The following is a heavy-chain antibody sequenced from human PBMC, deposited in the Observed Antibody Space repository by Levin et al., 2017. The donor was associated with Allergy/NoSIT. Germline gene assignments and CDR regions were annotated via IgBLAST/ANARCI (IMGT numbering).Heavy chain of an antibody. CDR3: ARAIRFPYDYGDYWFDP. J-gene: IGHJ5*02. CDR2: ISAYNGNT. D-gene: IGHD4-17*01. V-gene: IGHV1-18*01. CDR1: GYTFTSYG. Sequence: ASVKVSCKASGYTFTSYGISWVRQAPGQGLEWMGWISAYNGNTNYAQKLQGRVTMTTDTSTSTAYMELRSLRSDDTAVYYCARAIRFPYDYGDYWFDPWGQGTLVTVSS.